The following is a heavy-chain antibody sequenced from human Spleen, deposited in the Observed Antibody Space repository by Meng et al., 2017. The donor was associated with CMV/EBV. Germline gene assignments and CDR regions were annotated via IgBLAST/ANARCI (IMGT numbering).Heavy chain of an antibody. CDR1: GFTFSSYG. CDR2: IWYDGSNK. D-gene: IGHD6-13*01. CDR3: AKDHSSSWYAHYYYGMDV. Sequence: GGSLRLSCAASGFTFSSYGMHWVRQAPGKGLEWVAVIWYDGSNKYYADSVKGRFTISRDNSKNTLYLQMNSLRAEDTAVYYCAKDHSSSWYAHYYYGMDVWGQGTTVTVSS. J-gene: IGHJ6*02. V-gene: IGHV3-33*06.